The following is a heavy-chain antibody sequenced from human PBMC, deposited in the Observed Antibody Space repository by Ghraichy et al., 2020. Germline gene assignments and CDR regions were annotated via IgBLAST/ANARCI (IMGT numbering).Heavy chain of an antibody. CDR2: MSTRGST. J-gene: IGHJ3*01. Sequence: SETLSLSCPVSGGSTDNYYWSWIRLTPGTGLEWIGYMSTRGSTFYNPSLNGRVTISIDASLTLNLNSVTAADTATYYYARLHFYGSRENVFDFWGPGTMVTVSS. D-gene: IGHD3-10*01. CDR3: ARLHFYGSRENVFDF. CDR1: GGSTDNYY. V-gene: IGHV4-4*09.